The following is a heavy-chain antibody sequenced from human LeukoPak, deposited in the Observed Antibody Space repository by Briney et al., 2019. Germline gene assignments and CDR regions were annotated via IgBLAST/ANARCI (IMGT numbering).Heavy chain of an antibody. CDR3: ARDPGFGELLSVGYFDL. D-gene: IGHD3-10*01. CDR1: GGSISDSY. Sequence: SETLSLTCTVSGGSISDSYWSWVRQPPRKGLEWVGFVYNGRSANYNPSLKSRLTMSLNTSKNQFSLRLNSLTTADTAVYYCARDPGFGELLSVGYFDLWGRGILVTVS. CDR2: VYNGRSA. V-gene: IGHV4-59*01. J-gene: IGHJ2*01.